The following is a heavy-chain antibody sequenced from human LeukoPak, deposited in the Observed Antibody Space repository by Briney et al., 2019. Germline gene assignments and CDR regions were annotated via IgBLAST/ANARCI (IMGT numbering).Heavy chain of an antibody. Sequence: SETLSLTCTVPGYSISSGYYWGWIRQPPGKGLEWIGSIYHSGSTYYNPSLKSRVTISVDTSKNQFSLKLSSVTAADTAVYYCARDYGDYDYWGQGTLVTVSS. CDR3: ARDYGDYDY. CDR1: GYSISSGYY. D-gene: IGHD4-17*01. J-gene: IGHJ4*02. CDR2: IYHSGST. V-gene: IGHV4-38-2*02.